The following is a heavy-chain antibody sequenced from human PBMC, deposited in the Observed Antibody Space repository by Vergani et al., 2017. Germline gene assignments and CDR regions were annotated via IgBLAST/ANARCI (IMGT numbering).Heavy chain of an antibody. CDR1: GFTFSSYS. CDR3: AREIGDYYDSSGDNDY. V-gene: IGHV3-66*01. D-gene: IGHD3-22*01. J-gene: IGHJ4*02. Sequence: EVQLLESGGGLVQPGGCLRLSCAASGFTFSSYSMNWVRQAPGKGLEWVSVIYSGGSTYYADSVKGRFTISRDNSKTTLYLQMNSLRAEDTAVYYCAREIGDYYDSSGDNDYWGQGTLVTVSS. CDR2: IYSGGST.